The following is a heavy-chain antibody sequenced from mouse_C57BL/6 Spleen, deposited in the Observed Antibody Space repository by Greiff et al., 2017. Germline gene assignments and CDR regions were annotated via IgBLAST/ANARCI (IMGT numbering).Heavy chain of an antibody. D-gene: IGHD2-1*01. CDR2: IDPSDSET. J-gene: IGHJ3*01. Sequence: QVQLQQPGAELVRPGSSVKLSCKASGYTFTSYWMHWVKQRPIQGLEWIGNIDPSDSETHYNQKFKDKATLTVDKSSSTACMQLSSLTSEDSAVYYCARFGNYVGFAYWGQGTLVTVSA. CDR3: ARFGNYVGFAY. V-gene: IGHV1-52*01. CDR1: GYTFTSYW.